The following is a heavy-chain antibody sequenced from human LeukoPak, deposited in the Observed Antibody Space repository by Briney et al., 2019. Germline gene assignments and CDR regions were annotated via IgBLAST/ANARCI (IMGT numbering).Heavy chain of an antibody. V-gene: IGHV1-24*01. Sequence: ASVKVSCKVSGYTLTELSMHWVRQAPGEGLEWMGGFDPEDGEAIYAQKFQGRVTMTEDTSTDTAYMEVSSLRSEDTAVYYCAPSWGSSGWYSWFDPWGQGTLVTVSS. D-gene: IGHD6-19*01. CDR1: GYTLTELS. CDR3: APSWGSSGWYSWFDP. CDR2: FDPEDGEA. J-gene: IGHJ5*02.